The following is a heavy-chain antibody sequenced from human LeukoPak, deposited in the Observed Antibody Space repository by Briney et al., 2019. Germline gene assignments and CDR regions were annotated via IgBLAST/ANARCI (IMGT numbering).Heavy chain of an antibody. V-gene: IGHV1-18*04. D-gene: IGHD2-15*01. CDR3: ARGYCSGGSCLRFDP. J-gene: IGHJ5*02. CDR1: GYTFTGYY. Sequence: ASVKVSCKASGYTFTGYYVHWVRQAPGQGLEWMGWISAYNGNTNYAQKLQGRVTMTTDTSTSTAYMELRSLRSDDTAVYYCARGYCSGGSCLRFDPWGQGTLVTVSS. CDR2: ISAYNGNT.